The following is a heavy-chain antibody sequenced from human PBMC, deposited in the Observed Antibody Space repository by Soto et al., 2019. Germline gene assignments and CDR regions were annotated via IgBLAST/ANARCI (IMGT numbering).Heavy chain of an antibody. CDR2: IIPVLGVA. Sequence: QVQLVQSGAEVKRPGSSVRVSCKASGGTFNSYTISWVRQAPGQGPEWMGRIIPVLGVANYAQTFQGRVTITADKSTSTVYMDLSSLRSEDTAVYYCARGGVAAAGTLGNWAQGTLVTVSS. V-gene: IGHV1-69*02. D-gene: IGHD6-13*01. CDR3: ARGGVAAAGTLGN. J-gene: IGHJ4*02. CDR1: GGTFNSYT.